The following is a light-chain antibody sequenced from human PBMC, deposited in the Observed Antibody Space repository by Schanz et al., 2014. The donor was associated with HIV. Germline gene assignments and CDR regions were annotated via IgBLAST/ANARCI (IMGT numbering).Light chain of an antibody. Sequence: QSALTQPPSASGSPGQSVTISCTGTSSDVGGSNYVSWYQQHPGKAPKLMIYEVTKRPSGVPDRFSGSKSGTSASLAISGLQSDDEADYYCATWDISLNGPVFGGGTKLTV. CDR1: SSDVGGSNY. J-gene: IGLJ2*01. CDR3: ATWDISLNGPV. CDR2: EVT. V-gene: IGLV2-8*01.